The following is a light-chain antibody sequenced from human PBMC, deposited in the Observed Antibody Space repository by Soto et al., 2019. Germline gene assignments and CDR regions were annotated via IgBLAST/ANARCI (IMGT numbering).Light chain of an antibody. Sequence: EIVMTQSPATLSVSPGERATLFCRASQSISSKLAWYQQKHGQAPRLLIYGASSRATGIPARFSGSESGTEFTLTISSLQSEDFAVYYCQQSYKWPPTFDQGTKVEVK. CDR3: QQSYKWPPT. V-gene: IGKV3-15*01. CDR2: GAS. J-gene: IGKJ1*01. CDR1: QSISSK.